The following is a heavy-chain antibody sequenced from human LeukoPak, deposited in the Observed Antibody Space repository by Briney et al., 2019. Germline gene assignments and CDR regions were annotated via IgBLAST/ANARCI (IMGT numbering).Heavy chain of an antibody. J-gene: IGHJ4*02. D-gene: IGHD1-26*01. Sequence: PGGSLRLSCAASGFTFSDYYMSWIRQAPGKGLEWVSGIGGGGTEYYADSVKGRFIISSDSSQNLVHLQMNSLTVEDTAVYYCARAQGALDYRGQGTLVTVSS. V-gene: IGHV3-53*01. CDR1: GFTFSDYY. CDR2: IGGGGTE. CDR3: ARAQGALDY.